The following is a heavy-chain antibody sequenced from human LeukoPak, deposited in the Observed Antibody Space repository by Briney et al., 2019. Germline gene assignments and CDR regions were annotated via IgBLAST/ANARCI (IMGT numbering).Heavy chain of an antibody. V-gene: IGHV1-18*01. J-gene: IGHJ3*02. CDR3: ARDLSDIVVVPAAEDAFDI. CDR1: GGTFSSYA. Sequence: GSSVKVSCKASGGTFSSYAISWVRQAPGQGLEWMGWISAYNGNTNYAQKLQGRVTMTTDTSTSTAYMELRSLRSDDTAVYYCARDLSDIVVVPAAEDAFDIWGQGTMVTVSS. CDR2: ISAYNGNT. D-gene: IGHD2-2*01.